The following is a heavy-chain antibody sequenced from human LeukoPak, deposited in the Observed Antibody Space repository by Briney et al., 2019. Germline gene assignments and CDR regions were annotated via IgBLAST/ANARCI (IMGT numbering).Heavy chain of an antibody. D-gene: IGHD2-15*01. CDR2: ISGSGGST. CDR1: GFTFSSYA. V-gene: IGHV3-23*01. CDR3: AKHGSAVVAATTPIDY. Sequence: GGSLRLSCAAPGFTFSSYAMSWVRQAPGKGLEWVSGISGSGGSTYYADSVKGRFTISRDNSKNTLYLQMNSLRAEDTAVYHCAKHGSAVVAATTPIDYWGQGTLVTVSS. J-gene: IGHJ4*02.